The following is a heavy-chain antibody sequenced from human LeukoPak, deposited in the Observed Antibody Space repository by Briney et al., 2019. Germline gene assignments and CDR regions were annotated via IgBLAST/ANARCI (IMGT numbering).Heavy chain of an antibody. J-gene: IGHJ4*02. D-gene: IGHD5-24*01. CDR3: ASDVAYKFDY. CDR1: GFPFSRDS. Sequence: GGSLRLSCAASGFPFSRDSMHWVRQSPGKGLVWLSRISPDGSITNYADSVKGRFTISRDNAKNTLYLQMNSLRDEDTAVYYCASDVAYKFDYWGQGTLVTFSS. V-gene: IGHV3-74*01. CDR2: ISPDGSIT.